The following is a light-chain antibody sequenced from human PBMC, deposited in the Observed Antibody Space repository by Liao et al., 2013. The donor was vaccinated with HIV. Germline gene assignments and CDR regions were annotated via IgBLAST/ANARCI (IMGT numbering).Light chain of an antibody. CDR1: KLGDKY. CDR3: QTWDVNAAYV. J-gene: IGLJ1*01. Sequence: SYELTQPPSVSVSPGQTASITCSGDKLGDKYASWYQQKPGQSPVLVIYQDNKRPSGIPERFSGSNSGITATLTITGTQAMDEADYYCQTWDVNAAYVFATGTKVTVL. V-gene: IGLV3-1*01. CDR2: QDN.